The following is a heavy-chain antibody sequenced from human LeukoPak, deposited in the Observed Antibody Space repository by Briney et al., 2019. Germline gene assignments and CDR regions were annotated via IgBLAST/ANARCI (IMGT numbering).Heavy chain of an antibody. Sequence: AGGSLRLSCAASGFTFSDYYINWIRQAPGKGLEWVSAISGSGGSTYYAGSVKGRFTISRDNSKNTLYLQMNSLRAEDTAVYYCANLLVTTKPFDYWGQGTLVTVSS. CDR3: ANLLVTTKPFDY. CDR1: GFTFSDYY. V-gene: IGHV3-23*01. D-gene: IGHD4-17*01. J-gene: IGHJ4*02. CDR2: ISGSGGST.